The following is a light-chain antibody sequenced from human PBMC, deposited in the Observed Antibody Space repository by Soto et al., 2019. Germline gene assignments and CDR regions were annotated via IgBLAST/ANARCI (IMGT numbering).Light chain of an antibody. J-gene: IGLJ1*01. CDR3: NSYRTVSTYV. CDR2: DVS. V-gene: IGLV2-14*03. Sequence: QSALTQPASVSGSPGQSITISCTGTSSDIGGYNFVSWYQHHPGKDPKLLIHDVSNRPSGVSSRFSGSKSGNTASLTISGLQAEDEADYYCNSYRTVSTYVFGTGTKVTVL. CDR1: SSDIGGYNF.